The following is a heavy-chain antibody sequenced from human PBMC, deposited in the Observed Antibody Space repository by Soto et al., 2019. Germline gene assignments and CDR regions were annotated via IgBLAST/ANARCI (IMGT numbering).Heavy chain of an antibody. CDR2: FIHRGNS. Sequence: LCLNCGDYGGSLSGHHCSWMRQPPGKAIEWIGGFIHRGNSSYNPSLKSRVTISVDTSKNQLFLNLSSVTAADTAMYYCARHHVRGRTILGAAEFWGQGTLVTVS. V-gene: IGHV4-34*12. D-gene: IGHD1-26*01. CDR1: GGSLSGHH. J-gene: IGHJ4*02. CDR3: ARHHVRGRTILGAAEF.